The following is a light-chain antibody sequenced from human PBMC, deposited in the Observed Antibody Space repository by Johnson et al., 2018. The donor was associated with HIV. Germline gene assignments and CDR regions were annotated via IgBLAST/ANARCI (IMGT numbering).Light chain of an antibody. CDR3: GKWDRSRGGNYV. V-gene: IGLV1-51*01. CDR1: SSNIGNNY. CDR2: DNN. J-gene: IGLJ1*01. Sequence: QSVLTQPPSVSAAPGQKVTISCSGSSSNIGNNYFSWYQQLPGTAPKLLIYDNNKRPSGIPDRFSGSKYGTSSPLGLTGRQPGDEADYYCGKWDRSRGGNYVFGTGTKVTVL.